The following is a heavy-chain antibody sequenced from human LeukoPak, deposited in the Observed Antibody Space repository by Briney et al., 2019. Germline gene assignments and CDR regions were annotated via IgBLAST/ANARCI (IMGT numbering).Heavy chain of an antibody. CDR2: IYYSGST. D-gene: IGHD3-10*01. J-gene: IGHJ6*02. CDR1: GGSISSYY. Sequence: SETLSLTCTVSGGSISSYYWSWIRQPPGKGLEWIGYIYYSGSTNYNPSLKSRVTISVDTSKNQFSLKLSSVTAADTAVYYCARVPYYYGSGRPSYSPHYGMDVWGQGTTVTVSS. V-gene: IGHV4-59*12. CDR3: ARVPYYYGSGRPSYSPHYGMDV.